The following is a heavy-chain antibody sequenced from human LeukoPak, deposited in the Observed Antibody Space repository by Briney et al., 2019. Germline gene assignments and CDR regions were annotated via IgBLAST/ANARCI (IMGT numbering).Heavy chain of an antibody. Sequence: SETLSLTCTVSRGSVSSSTYYWSWVRQPPGKGLEWIGYIYYSGSTNYNPSLKSRVTISVDTSKNQFSLKLSSVTAADTAVYYCARSGGYSSGWIYFDYWGQGTLVTVSS. CDR1: RGSVSSSTYY. J-gene: IGHJ4*02. CDR3: ARSGGYSSGWIYFDY. CDR2: IYYSGST. D-gene: IGHD6-19*01. V-gene: IGHV4-61*01.